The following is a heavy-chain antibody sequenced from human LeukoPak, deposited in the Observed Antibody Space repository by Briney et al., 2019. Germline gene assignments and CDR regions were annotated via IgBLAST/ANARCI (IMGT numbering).Heavy chain of an antibody. Sequence: GGSLRLSCAASGFTVSSNYMSWVRQAPGKGLEWVAVIYAIDTAYYSDSVKGRFTISKDNSRNKLYIQMKSLRAEDTAVYYCARAMDDIYGHTFDYWGQGTVVTVSS. CDR2: IYAIDTA. D-gene: IGHD5-18*01. CDR3: ARAMDDIYGHTFDY. CDR1: GFTVSSNY. J-gene: IGHJ4*02. V-gene: IGHV3-66*01.